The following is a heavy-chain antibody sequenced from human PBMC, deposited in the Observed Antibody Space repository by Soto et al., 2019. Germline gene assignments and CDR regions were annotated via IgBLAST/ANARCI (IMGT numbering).Heavy chain of an antibody. CDR1: GFSLRTSGVG. D-gene: IGHD6-19*01. V-gene: IGHV2-5*01. CDR3: AKSGSSGWYGWFDY. CDR2: IYWNDDK. J-gene: IGHJ5*01. Sequence: SCRTLVNPTQTLTLTCIFSGFSLRTSGVGVGWIRQPPGKALEWLGFIYWNDDKRYSPSLKSRLTITKDTSKNQVVLTMTNMDPVDTATYYCAKSGSSGWYGWFDYWGQGTLVTVSS.